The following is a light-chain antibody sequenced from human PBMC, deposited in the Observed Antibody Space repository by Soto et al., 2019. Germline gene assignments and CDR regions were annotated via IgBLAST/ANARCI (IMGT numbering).Light chain of an antibody. CDR1: SSDVGGYNF. CDR2: DVY. CDR3: SSYTSTSTLV. V-gene: IGLV2-14*01. Sequence: QSALTQPASVSGSPGQSITISCTGTSSDVGGYNFVSWYQQHPGKAPKLMIYDVYNWPSGVSNRFSGSKSGNTASLTISGLQAEDEAEYYCSSYTSTSTLVFGTGTKLTVL. J-gene: IGLJ1*01.